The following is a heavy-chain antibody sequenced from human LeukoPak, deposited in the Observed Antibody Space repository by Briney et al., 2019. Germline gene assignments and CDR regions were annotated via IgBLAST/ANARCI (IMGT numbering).Heavy chain of an antibody. D-gene: IGHD5-24*01. Sequence: GGSLRLSCAAPGFTFSSYAMHWVRQAPGKGLEWVAVISYDGSNKYYADSVKGRFTISRDNSKNTLYLQMNSLRGEDTAVYYCARGDGYNYWITWGQGTLVTVSS. CDR2: ISYDGSNK. V-gene: IGHV3-30-3*01. CDR1: GFTFSSYA. CDR3: ARGDGYNYWIT. J-gene: IGHJ4*02.